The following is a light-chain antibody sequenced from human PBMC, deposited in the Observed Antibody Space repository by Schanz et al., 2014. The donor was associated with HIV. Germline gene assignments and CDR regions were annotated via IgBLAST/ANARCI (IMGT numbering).Light chain of an antibody. Sequence: QSALTQPPSASGSPGQSVTISCTGTSSDVGGYNYVSWYQHHPGKAPKLLISEVNKRPSGVPDRFSGSKSGNTASLTVSGLQAEDEADYYCSSYTTSDTLIFGGGTKLTVL. V-gene: IGLV2-8*01. CDR3: SSYTTSDTLI. CDR2: EVN. J-gene: IGLJ2*01. CDR1: SSDVGGYNY.